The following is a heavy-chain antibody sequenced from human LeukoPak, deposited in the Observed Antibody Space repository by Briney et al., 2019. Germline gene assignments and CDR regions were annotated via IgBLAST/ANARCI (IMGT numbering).Heavy chain of an antibody. Sequence: ETLSLTCAAYGGSSSGYYGSWIRQPPGKGLEWVANIKDDGSVKNHVDSLKGRFSISRDNARNSLYLQISSLRAEDTAVYYCAREVVATASAFDCWGQGTLVTVSS. CDR3: AREVVATASAFDC. CDR1: GGSSSGYY. CDR2: IKDDGSVK. V-gene: IGHV3-7*03. J-gene: IGHJ4*02. D-gene: IGHD2-21*01.